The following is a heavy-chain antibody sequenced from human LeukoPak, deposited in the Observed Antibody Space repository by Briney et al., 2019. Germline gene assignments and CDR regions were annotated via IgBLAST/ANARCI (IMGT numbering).Heavy chain of an antibody. D-gene: IGHD3-10*01. V-gene: IGHV1-46*02. J-gene: IGHJ5*02. CDR2: INPSGDFT. CDR1: GYTFNSYY. CDR3: ARDSGTTGEVKFDP. Sequence: ASVKVSCKASGYTFNSYYMHWVRQAPGQGLEWMGIINPSGDFTSYAQKFQGRVTMTKDTSTSTVYMELSSLRSEDTAVYYCARDSGTTGEVKFDPWGQGTLVTVSS.